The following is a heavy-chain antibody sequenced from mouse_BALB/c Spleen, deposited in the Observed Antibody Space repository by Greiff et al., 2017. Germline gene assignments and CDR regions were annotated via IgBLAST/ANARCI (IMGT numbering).Heavy chain of an antibody. CDR3: ARAGPDYAMDY. Sequence: EVQRVESGGGLVQPGGSLRLSCATSGFTFTDYYMSWVRQPPGKALEWLGFIRNKANGYTTEYSASVKGRFTISRDNSQSILYLQMNTLRAEDSATYYCARAGPDYAMDYWGQGTSVTVSS. V-gene: IGHV7-3*02. J-gene: IGHJ4*01. CDR2: IRNKANGYTT. CDR1: GFTFTDYY.